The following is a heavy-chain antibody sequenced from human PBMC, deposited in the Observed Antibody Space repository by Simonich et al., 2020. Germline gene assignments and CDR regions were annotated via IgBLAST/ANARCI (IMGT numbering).Heavy chain of an antibody. CDR2: INPNSGGK. D-gene: IGHD6-6*01. CDR1: GYTFTGSY. J-gene: IGHJ6*03. Sequence: QVQLVQSGAEVKKPGASVKVSCKASGYTFTGSYMHWVRQAPGQGLGWMGWINPNSGGKNYAQKFQGRVTMTRDTSISTAYMELSRLRSDDTAVYYCARDRAARYYYYYYMDVWGKGTTVTVSS. V-gene: IGHV1-2*02. CDR3: ARDRAARYYYYYYMDV.